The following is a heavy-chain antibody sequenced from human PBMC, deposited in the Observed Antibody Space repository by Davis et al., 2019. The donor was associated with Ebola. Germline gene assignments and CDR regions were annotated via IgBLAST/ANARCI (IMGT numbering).Heavy chain of an antibody. CDR2: IIPIFGTA. J-gene: IGHJ6*03. V-gene: IGHV1-69*05. D-gene: IGHD3-10*01. CDR1: GGTFSSYA. CDR3: ARALPPGGYYYYMDV. Sequence: SVKVSCKASGGTFSSYAISWVRQAPGQGLEWMGGIIPIFGTANYAQKVQGRVTMTTDTSTSTAYMELRSLRSDDTAVYYCARALPPGGYYYYMDVWGKGTTVTVSS.